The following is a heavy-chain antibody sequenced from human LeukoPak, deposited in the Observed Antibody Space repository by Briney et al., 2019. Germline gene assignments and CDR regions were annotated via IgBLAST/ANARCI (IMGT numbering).Heavy chain of an antibody. CDR1: GFTFSSYG. D-gene: IGHD3-22*01. CDR2: IRYDGSNK. J-gene: IGHJ4*02. Sequence: QAGGSLRLSCAASGFTFSSYGMHWVRQAPGKGLEWVAFIRYDGSNKYYADSVKGRFTISRDNSKNTLYLQMNSLRAEDTAVYYCAKDGSMIVVVTLYYFDYWGQGTLVTVSS. CDR3: AKDGSMIVVVTLYYFDY. V-gene: IGHV3-30*02.